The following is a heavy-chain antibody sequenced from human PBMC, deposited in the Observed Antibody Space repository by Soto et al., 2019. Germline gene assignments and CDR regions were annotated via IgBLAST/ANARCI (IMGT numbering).Heavy chain of an antibody. CDR3: ARDIVPMARNGYSFGMDV. D-gene: IGHD2-8*01. CDR1: GSTFSGYY. J-gene: IGHJ6*02. V-gene: IGHV1-2*02. Sequence: ASVKVSCKASGSTFSGYYMHWVRQAPGQGPEWIAWINPNSGGTLYAQKFQDRVTVTRDTSISTAYMDLSRLTSDDTAIYYFARDIVPMARNGYSFGMDVWGQGTTVTVSS. CDR2: INPNSGGT.